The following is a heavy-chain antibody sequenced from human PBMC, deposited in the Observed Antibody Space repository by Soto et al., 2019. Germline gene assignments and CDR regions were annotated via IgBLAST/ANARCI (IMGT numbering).Heavy chain of an antibody. Sequence: QVQLVQSGAEVKKPGASVKVSCKASGYTFTSYAMHWVRQAPGQRLEWMGWINAGNGNTKYSQKFQGRVTITRDTSASTAYMELSSLRSEDTAVYYCAGSSPTVTTFDYWGQGTLVTVSS. CDR3: AGSSPTVTTFDY. J-gene: IGHJ4*02. CDR2: INAGNGNT. CDR1: GYTFTSYA. V-gene: IGHV1-3*01. D-gene: IGHD4-17*01.